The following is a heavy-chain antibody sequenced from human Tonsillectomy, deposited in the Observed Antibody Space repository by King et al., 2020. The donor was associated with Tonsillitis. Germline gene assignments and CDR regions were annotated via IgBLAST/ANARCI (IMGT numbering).Heavy chain of an antibody. CDR1: GFTVSSNY. D-gene: IGHD1-1*01. CDR2: IYGVGST. J-gene: IGHJ4*02. V-gene: IGHV3-66*01. CDR3: VKDGPTRALWK. Sequence: VQLVESGGGLVQPGGSLRLSCAASGFTVSSNYMSWVRQAPGKGLEWVSVIYGVGSTAYADSVKGRFTISRDNDKNMVYLQMSSLRAEDTGVYYCVKDGPTRALWKWGQGTLVTVSS.